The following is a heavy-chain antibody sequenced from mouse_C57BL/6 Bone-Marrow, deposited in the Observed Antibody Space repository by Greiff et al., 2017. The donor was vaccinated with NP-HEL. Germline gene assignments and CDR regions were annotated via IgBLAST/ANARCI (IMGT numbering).Heavy chain of an antibody. CDR1: GYTFTSYW. Sequence: QVQLQQPGAELVKPGASVKMSCKASGYTFTSYWITWVKQRPGQGLEWIGDIYPGSGSTNYTAKFKSKATLTVDTSSSTAYMQLSSLTSEDSAVYYCARTLYGSSSADWGQGTTLTVSS. D-gene: IGHD1-1*01. V-gene: IGHV1-55*01. J-gene: IGHJ2*01. CDR3: ARTLYGSSSAD. CDR2: IYPGSGST.